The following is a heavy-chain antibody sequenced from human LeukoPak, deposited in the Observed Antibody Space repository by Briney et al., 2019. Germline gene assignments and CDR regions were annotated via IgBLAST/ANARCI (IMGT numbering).Heavy chain of an antibody. D-gene: IGHD6-13*01. V-gene: IGHV3-7*01. Sequence: GGSLRLSCAASGFTFSSYWMSWVRQAPGKGLEWVAYIKQDGSEKYYVDSVKGRFTISRDNAKNSLYLQMNSLRAEDTAVYYCASSVIAAAGKAFDIWGQGTMVTVSS. CDR1: GFTFSSYW. J-gene: IGHJ3*02. CDR2: IKQDGSEK. CDR3: ASSVIAAAGKAFDI.